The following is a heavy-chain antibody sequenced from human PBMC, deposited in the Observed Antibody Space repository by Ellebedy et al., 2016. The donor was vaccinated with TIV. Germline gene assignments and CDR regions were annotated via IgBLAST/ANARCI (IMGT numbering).Heavy chain of an antibody. J-gene: IGHJ4*02. CDR1: GFSFSSYG. CDR3: AKFPYYYDSSGYSF. CDR2: MRYDGSNK. V-gene: IGHV3-30*02. Sequence: GESLKISCAASGFSFSSYGMHWVRQAPGKGLEWVAFMRYDGSNKYYADSVKGRFTISRDNSKNTLYLRMNSLRAEDTAVYYCAKFPYYYDSSGYSFWGQGTLVTVSS. D-gene: IGHD3-22*01.